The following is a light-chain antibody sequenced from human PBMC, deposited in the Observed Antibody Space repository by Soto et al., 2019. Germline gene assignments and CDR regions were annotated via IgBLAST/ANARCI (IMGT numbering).Light chain of an antibody. Sequence: SDLTHPSYVSRSPGQSITLSYTGTSSDVGGYNYVSWYQHHPGKAPKLIMYDVTKRPSGVSNPFSGSKSGNTASLTISGLQPEEEADYYCSSYTTSNTRQIVFGTGTEVTVL. CDR3: SSYTTSNTRQIV. J-gene: IGLJ1*01. CDR2: DVT. CDR1: SSDVGGYNY. V-gene: IGLV2-14*03.